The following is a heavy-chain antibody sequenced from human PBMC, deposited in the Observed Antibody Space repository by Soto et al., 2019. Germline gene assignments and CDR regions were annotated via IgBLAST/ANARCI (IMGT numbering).Heavy chain of an antibody. CDR1: GYTFTGYY. CDR3: VSHSGYDRYYFDY. Sequence: ASVKVSCKASGYTFTGYYMHWVRQAPGQGLEWMGWINPNSGGTNYAQKFQGWVTMTRDTSISTAYMELSRLRSDDTAVYYCVSHSGYDRYYFDYWGQGTLVTVSS. CDR2: INPNSGGT. D-gene: IGHD5-12*01. J-gene: IGHJ4*02. V-gene: IGHV1-2*04.